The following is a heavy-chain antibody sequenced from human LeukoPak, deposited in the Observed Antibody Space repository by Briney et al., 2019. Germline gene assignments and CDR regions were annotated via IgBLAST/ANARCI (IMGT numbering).Heavy chain of an antibody. CDR2: VIPSGDT. J-gene: IGHJ4*02. Sequence: GASVKVSCKASGYTFTSYYMHWVRQAPGQGLEWMGIVIPSGDTTYAQKFQGRITLTRDTSTSTVYMELSSLRSDDTAVYYCARFTYWGQGTLVTVSS. CDR1: GYTFTSYY. V-gene: IGHV1-46*01. CDR3: ARFTY.